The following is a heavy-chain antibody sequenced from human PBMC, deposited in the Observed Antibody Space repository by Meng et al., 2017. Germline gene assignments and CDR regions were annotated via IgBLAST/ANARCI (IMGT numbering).Heavy chain of an antibody. V-gene: IGHV3-23*01. CDR3: AKSLNCSGGSCYEAAFDY. D-gene: IGHD2-15*01. J-gene: IGHJ4*02. CDR1: GFTFSSYA. CDR2: ISGSGCST. Sequence: GESLKISCAASGFTFSSYAMSWVRQAPGKGLEWVSAISGSGCSTYYADSVKGRFTSSRDNSKNTLYLQMNSLRAEDTTVYYCAKSLNCSGGSCYEAAFDYWGQGTLVTVSS.